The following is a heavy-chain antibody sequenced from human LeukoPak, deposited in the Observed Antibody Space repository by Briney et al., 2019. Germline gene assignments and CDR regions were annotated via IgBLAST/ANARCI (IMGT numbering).Heavy chain of an antibody. J-gene: IGHJ6*02. CDR1: GFTFSSYA. Sequence: GGSLRLSCAASGFTFSSYAMSWVRQAPGKGLEWVSAISGSGGSTYYADSVKGRFTISRDNSKNTLYLQKNSLRAEDTAVYYCAKEEEAGSSSWTGVLVPKYYYYYGMDVWGQGTTVTVSS. CDR3: AKEEEAGSSSWTGVLVPKYYYYYGMDV. CDR2: ISGSGGST. D-gene: IGHD6-13*01. V-gene: IGHV3-23*01.